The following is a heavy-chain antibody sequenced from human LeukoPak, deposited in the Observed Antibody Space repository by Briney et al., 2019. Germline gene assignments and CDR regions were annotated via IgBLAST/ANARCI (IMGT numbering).Heavy chain of an antibody. J-gene: IGHJ4*02. CDR3: AKDCCGYSYGSNFDY. D-gene: IGHD5-18*01. Sequence: PGGSLRLSCAASGSTFSSYGMHWVRQAPGKGLEWVAFIRYDGSNKYYADSVKGRFTISRDNSKNTLHLQMNSLRAEDTAVYYCAKDCCGYSYGSNFDYWGQGTLVTVSS. CDR1: GSTFSSYG. CDR2: IRYDGSNK. V-gene: IGHV3-30*02.